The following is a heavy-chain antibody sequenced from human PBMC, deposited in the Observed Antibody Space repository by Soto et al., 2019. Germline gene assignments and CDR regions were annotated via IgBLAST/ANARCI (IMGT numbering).Heavy chain of an antibody. CDR3: ARDDYGDYFASPRYFDY. D-gene: IGHD4-17*01. CDR2: IKQDGSEK. Sequence: HPGGSLRLSCAASGFTFSSYWMSWVRQAPGKGLEWVANIKQDGSEKYYVDSVKGRFTISRDNAKNSLYLQMNSLRAEDTAVYYCARDDYGDYFASPRYFDYWGQGTLVTVSS. J-gene: IGHJ4*02. V-gene: IGHV3-7*01. CDR1: GFTFSSYW.